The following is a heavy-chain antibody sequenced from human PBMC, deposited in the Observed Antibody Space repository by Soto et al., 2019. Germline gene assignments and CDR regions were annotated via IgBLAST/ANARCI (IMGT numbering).Heavy chain of an antibody. D-gene: IGHD6-13*01. Sequence: SVQVTCQASGGTFSSFAISWVRQSPAEGLEWMGGIIPIFGTANYAQKFQGRVTITADESTSTAYMELRSLRSEDTAVYYCARAAAGKYYYYYYGMDVWGQGTTVTVSS. CDR2: IIPIFGTA. CDR1: GGTFSSFA. J-gene: IGHJ6*02. CDR3: ARAAAGKYYYYYYGMDV. V-gene: IGHV1-69*01.